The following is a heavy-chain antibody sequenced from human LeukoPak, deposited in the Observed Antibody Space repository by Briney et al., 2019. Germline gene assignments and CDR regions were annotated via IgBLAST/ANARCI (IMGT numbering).Heavy chain of an antibody. J-gene: IGHJ4*02. V-gene: IGHV4-61*01. CDR3: ARRHYYNGRAYYFLDY. Sequence: SETLSLTCTVSGGSVSSDNYYWTWIRQPPGKGLQWIGYISYSGSTNYNPSLKSRVTILLHTSKNQFSLRLSSLTAADTAVYYCARRHYYNGRAYYFLDYWGQGTLVTVSS. D-gene: IGHD3-22*01. CDR2: ISYSGST. CDR1: GGSVSSDNYY.